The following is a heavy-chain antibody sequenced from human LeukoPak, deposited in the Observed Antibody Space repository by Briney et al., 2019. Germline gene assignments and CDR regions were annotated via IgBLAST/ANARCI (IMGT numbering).Heavy chain of an antibody. D-gene: IGHD3-10*01. CDR2: INSDGTST. J-gene: IGHJ4*02. CDR3: AGDRRSPFDY. CDR1: GFTFSSHW. Sequence: PGGSLRPSCAASGFTFSSHWMHWVRQAPRKGLVWVSRINSDGTSTNYADSVKGRITISRDNARNTLYLQMKSLGAEDTAVYYCAGDRRSPFDYWGQGTLVTVSS. V-gene: IGHV3-74*01.